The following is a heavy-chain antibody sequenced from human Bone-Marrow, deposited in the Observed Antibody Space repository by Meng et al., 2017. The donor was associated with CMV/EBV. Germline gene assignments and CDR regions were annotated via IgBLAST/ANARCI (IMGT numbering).Heavy chain of an antibody. J-gene: IGHJ4*02. CDR2: IYPGDSDT. Sequence: GESLKISCKGSGYSFTSYWIGWVRQMPGKGLEWMGIIYPGDSDTRYSPSFQGQVTISADKSISTAYLQWSSLKASDTAIYYCARWGVNTPRGPNFDYWGQGTLVTVSS. D-gene: IGHD5-18*01. CDR1: GYSFTSYW. CDR3: ARWGVNTPRGPNFDY. V-gene: IGHV5-51*01.